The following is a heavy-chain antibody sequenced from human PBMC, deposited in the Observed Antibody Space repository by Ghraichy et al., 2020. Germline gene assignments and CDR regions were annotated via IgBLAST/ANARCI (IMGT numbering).Heavy chain of an antibody. V-gene: IGHV4-34*01. CDR3: ARRPFWSGRNGQSLYAFDI. J-gene: IGHJ3*02. Sequence: SETLSLTCAVYGGSFSGYYWSWIRQPPGKGLEWIGEINHSGSTNYNPSLKSRVTISVDTSKNQFSLKLSSVTAADTAVYYCARRPFWSGRNGQSLYAFDIWGQGTMVTVSS. CDR2: INHSGST. D-gene: IGHD3-3*01. CDR1: GGSFSGYY.